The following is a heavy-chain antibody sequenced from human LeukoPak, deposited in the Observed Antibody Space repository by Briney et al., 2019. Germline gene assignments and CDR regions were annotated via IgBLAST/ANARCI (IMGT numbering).Heavy chain of an antibody. V-gene: IGHV1-69*05. CDR1: GGTFSSYA. CDR2: IIPIFGTA. CDR3: ASWFGAREGLYFDY. Sequence: ASVKVSCKASGGTFSSYAIRWVRQAPGQGLEWMGGIIPIFGTANYAQKFQGRVTITTDESTSTAYMELSSLRSEDTAVYYCASWFGAREGLYFDYWGQGTLVTVSS. D-gene: IGHD3-10*01. J-gene: IGHJ4*02.